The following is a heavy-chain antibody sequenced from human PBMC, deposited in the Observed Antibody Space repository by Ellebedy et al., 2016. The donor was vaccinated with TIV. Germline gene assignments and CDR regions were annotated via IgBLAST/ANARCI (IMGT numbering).Heavy chain of an antibody. Sequence: PGGSLRLSCVASGLTFSTIAIHWVRQAPGKGLEWVALIQTDGRTKYYADSVKGRFTTSRDNAKNTLYLQMNSPRAEDTAMYYCARDWGWGKDVWGQGTTVTVSS. V-gene: IGHV3-30*02. CDR2: IQTDGRTK. D-gene: IGHD3-16*01. CDR3: ARDWGWGKDV. CDR1: GLTFSTIA. J-gene: IGHJ6*02.